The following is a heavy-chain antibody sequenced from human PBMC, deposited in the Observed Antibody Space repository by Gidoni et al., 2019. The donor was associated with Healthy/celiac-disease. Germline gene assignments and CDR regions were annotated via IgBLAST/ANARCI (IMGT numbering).Heavy chain of an antibody. D-gene: IGHD3-22*01. CDR1: GFTFSSYW. CDR3: ARPFRGYDSSGYPNY. Sequence: EVQLVESGGGLVQPGGSLRLSCAASGFTFSSYWMSWVRQAPGKGLEWVANIKQDGSEKYYVDSVKGRFTISRDNAKNSLYLQMNSLRAEDTAVYYCARPFRGYDSSGYPNYWGQGTLVTVSS. J-gene: IGHJ4*02. CDR2: IKQDGSEK. V-gene: IGHV3-7*03.